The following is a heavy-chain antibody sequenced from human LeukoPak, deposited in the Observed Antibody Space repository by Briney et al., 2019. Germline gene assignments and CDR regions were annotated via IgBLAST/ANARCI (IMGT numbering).Heavy chain of an antibody. CDR3: ARERVGRFDP. V-gene: IGHV3-48*01. Sequence: PGRSLRLSCAASGFTFSSYSMNWVRQAPGKGLEWVSYISSSSSTIYYADSVKGRFTISRDNAKNSLYLQMNSLRAEDTAVYYCARERVGRFDPWGQGTLVTVSS. J-gene: IGHJ5*02. CDR1: GFTFSSYS. D-gene: IGHD1-26*01. CDR2: ISSSSSTI.